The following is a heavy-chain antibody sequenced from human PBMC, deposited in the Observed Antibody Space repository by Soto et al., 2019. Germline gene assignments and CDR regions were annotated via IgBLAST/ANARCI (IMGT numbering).Heavy chain of an antibody. CDR1: GYTFTGYY. CDR3: ARGRGYYYDSSCYYSGYYYYVIDV. Sequence: ASVKVSCKASGYTFTGYYMHWVRQAPGQGLEWMGWINPNSGGTNYAQKFQGRVTMTRDTSISTAYMELSRLRSDDTAVYYCARGRGYYYDSSCYYSGYYYYVIDVWGQGTTVTVS. D-gene: IGHD3-22*01. V-gene: IGHV1-2*02. J-gene: IGHJ6*02. CDR2: INPNSGGT.